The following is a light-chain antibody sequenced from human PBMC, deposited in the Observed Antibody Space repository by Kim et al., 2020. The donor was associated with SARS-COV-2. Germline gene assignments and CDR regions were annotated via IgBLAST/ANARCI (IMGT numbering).Light chain of an antibody. V-gene: IGLV1-47*01. J-gene: IGLJ3*02. CDR1: SSNIGRNY. CDR2: RND. CDR3: AAWDDSLSGWV. Sequence: ELTQPPSASGTPGQRVTVSCSGSSSNIGRNYAYWFHHLPGRAPKLLIYRNDQRSSGVPDRISGSKSGTSASLAISGLRSEDEADYYCAAWDDSLSGWVFGGGTKLTVL.